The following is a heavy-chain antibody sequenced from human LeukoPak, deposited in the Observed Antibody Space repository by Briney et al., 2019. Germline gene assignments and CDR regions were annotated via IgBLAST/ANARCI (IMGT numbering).Heavy chain of an antibody. Sequence: GASVKVSCKASGGTFSSYAISWVRQAPGQGLEWMGGIIPIFGTANYAQKFQGRVTITADESTSTAYMELSSLRSEDTAVYYCANTHRPVLRFLEWLPYYYYYGMDVWGQGTTVTVSS. CDR1: GGTFSSYA. J-gene: IGHJ6*02. D-gene: IGHD3-3*01. CDR3: ANTHRPVLRFLEWLPYYYYYGMDV. V-gene: IGHV1-69*13. CDR2: IIPIFGTA.